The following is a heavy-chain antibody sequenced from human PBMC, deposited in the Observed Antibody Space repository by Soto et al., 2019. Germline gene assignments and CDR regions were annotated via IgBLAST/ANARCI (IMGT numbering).Heavy chain of an antibody. D-gene: IGHD6-13*01. V-gene: IGHV1-46*03. Sequence: ASVKVSCKASGYTFTSYYMHWVRQAPGQGLEWMGIINPSGGSTSYAQKFQGRVTMTRDTSTSTVYMELSSLRSEDTAVYYCARRGYSSSWYAVGMNDYFDYWGQGTLVTVSS. CDR3: ARRGYSSSWYAVGMNDYFDY. CDR1: GYTFTSYY. CDR2: INPSGGST. J-gene: IGHJ4*02.